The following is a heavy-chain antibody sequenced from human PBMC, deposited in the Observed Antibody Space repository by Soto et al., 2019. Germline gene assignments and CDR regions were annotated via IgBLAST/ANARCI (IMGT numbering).Heavy chain of an antibody. D-gene: IGHD6-13*01. CDR1: GFTFDDYA. Sequence: GGSLRLSCAASGFTFDDYAMHWVRQAPGKGLEWVSGISWNSGSIGYADSVKGRFTISRDNAKNSLYLQMNSLRAEDTALYYCAKDIRIAAAGMAAFDIWGQGTMVTVSS. J-gene: IGHJ3*02. V-gene: IGHV3-9*01. CDR2: ISWNSGSI. CDR3: AKDIRIAAAGMAAFDI.